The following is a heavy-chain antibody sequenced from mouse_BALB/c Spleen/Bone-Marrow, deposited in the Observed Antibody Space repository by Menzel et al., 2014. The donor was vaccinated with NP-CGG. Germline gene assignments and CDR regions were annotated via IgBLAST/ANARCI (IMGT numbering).Heavy chain of an antibody. V-gene: IGHV4-1*02. CDR1: GLDFSRYW. D-gene: IGHD1-1*01. J-gene: IGHJ2*01. Sequence: EVMLVESGGGLVLPGGSLKLSCAASGLDFSRYWMSWVRQAPGKGLEWIGEINPDSSTINYTPSLKDKFIISRDNAKNTLYLRLNKVRSEDTALYFRARPDYYGYLNYWGQGTTLTVSS. CDR3: ARPDYYGYLNY. CDR2: INPDSSTI.